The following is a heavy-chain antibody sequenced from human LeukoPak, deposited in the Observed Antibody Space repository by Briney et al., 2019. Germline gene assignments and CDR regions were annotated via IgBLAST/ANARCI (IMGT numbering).Heavy chain of an antibody. CDR1: GGSFSGYY. CDR3: ARRISGYSSGWYFGNWIDP. Sequence: SETLSLTCAVYGGSFSGYYWSWIRQPPGKGLEWIGEINHSGSTNYNPSLKSRVTISVDTSKNQFSLKLSSVTAADTAVYYCARRISGYSSGWYFGNWIDPWGQGTLVTVSS. D-gene: IGHD6-19*01. J-gene: IGHJ5*02. CDR2: INHSGST. V-gene: IGHV4-34*01.